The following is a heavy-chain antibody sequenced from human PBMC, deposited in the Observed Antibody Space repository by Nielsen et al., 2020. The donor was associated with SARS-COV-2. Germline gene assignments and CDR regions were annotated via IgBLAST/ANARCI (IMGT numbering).Heavy chain of an antibody. D-gene: IGHD3-10*01. CDR2: IYYSGST. Sequence: WIRQPPGKGLEWIGSIYYSGSTYYNPSLKSRVTISVDTSKNQFSLKLSSVTAADTAVYYCARDLLDYYGSGSFNGMDVWGQGTTVTVSS. CDR3: ARDLLDYYGSGSFNGMDV. V-gene: IGHV4-39*02. J-gene: IGHJ6*02.